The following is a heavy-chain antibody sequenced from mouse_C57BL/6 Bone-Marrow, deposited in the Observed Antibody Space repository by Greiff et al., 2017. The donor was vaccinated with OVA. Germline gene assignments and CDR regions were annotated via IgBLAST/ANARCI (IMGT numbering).Heavy chain of an antibody. D-gene: IGHD2-4*01. Sequence: VQLQESGAELARPGASVKLSCKASGYTFTSYGISWVKQRTGQGLEWIGEIYPRSGNTYSNEKFKGKATLTADKSSSTAYMELRSLTSDDSAVYFCVYYDYDGYYFDYWGQGTTPTVSS. CDR3: VYYDYDGYYFDY. CDR2: IYPRSGNT. CDR1: GYTFTSYG. V-gene: IGHV1-81*01. J-gene: IGHJ2*01.